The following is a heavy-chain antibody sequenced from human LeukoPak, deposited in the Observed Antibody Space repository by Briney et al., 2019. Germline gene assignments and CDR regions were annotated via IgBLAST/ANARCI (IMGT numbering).Heavy chain of an antibody. J-gene: IGHJ4*02. CDR1: GGSISSYY. V-gene: IGHV4-59*05. Sequence: PSETLSLTCTVFGGSISSYYWSWIRQPPGKGLEWIGSIYYSGSTYYNPSLKSRVTISVDTSKNQFSLKLSSVTAADTAVYYCARRRLLYYFDYWGQGTLVTVSS. D-gene: IGHD2-2*01. CDR3: ARRRLLYYFDY. CDR2: IYYSGST.